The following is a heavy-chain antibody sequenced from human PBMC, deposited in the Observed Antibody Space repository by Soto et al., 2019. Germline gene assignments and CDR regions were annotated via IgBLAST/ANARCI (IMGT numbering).Heavy chain of an antibody. Sequence: GPLRLSCAASVFTFSSYAMSWVRQAPGKGLEWVSAISGSGGSTYYADSVKGRFTISRDNSKNTLYLQMNSLRAEDTAVYYCAKDIRPHYYGSGSYYYWGQGTLVTVSS. D-gene: IGHD3-10*01. CDR1: VFTFSSYA. J-gene: IGHJ4*02. V-gene: IGHV3-23*01. CDR2: ISGSGGST. CDR3: AKDIRPHYYGSGSYYY.